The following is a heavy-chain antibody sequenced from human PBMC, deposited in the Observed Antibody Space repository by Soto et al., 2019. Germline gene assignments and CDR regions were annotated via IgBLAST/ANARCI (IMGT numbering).Heavy chain of an antibody. J-gene: IGHJ4*02. Sequence: GGSLRLSCAASGFTFSNAWMSWVRQAPGKGLEWVGRIKSKTDGGTTDYAAPVKGRFTISRDDSKNTLYLQMNSLKTEDTAVYYCTTEEGVYSGYDWVLLYYFDYWGQGTLVTVSS. CDR1: GFTFSNAW. V-gene: IGHV3-15*01. CDR3: TTEEGVYSGYDWVLLYYFDY. CDR2: IKSKTDGGTT. D-gene: IGHD5-12*01.